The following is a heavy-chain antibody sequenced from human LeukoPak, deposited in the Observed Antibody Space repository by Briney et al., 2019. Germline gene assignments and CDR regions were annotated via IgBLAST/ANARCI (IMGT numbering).Heavy chain of an antibody. J-gene: IGHJ4*02. V-gene: IGHV3-53*01. CDR1: GFTVSGDS. D-gene: IGHD3-10*01. CDR3: ATVSGGDYFDY. CDR2: IYSGDST. Sequence: GGSLRLSCVASGFTVSGDSMSWVRQAPGKGLEWVSLIYSGDSTYYADSVKGRFTISRDNSKNTLYLQMNSLRAEDTAMYYCATVSGGDYFDYWGQGTLVTVSS.